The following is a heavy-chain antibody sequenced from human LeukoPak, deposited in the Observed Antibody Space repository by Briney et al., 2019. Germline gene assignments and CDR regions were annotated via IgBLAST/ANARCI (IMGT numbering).Heavy chain of an antibody. D-gene: IGHD4-17*01. CDR2: IYHSGST. Sequence: AGGSLRLSCAASGFTFSSYGMSWVRQAPGKGLEWIGEIYHSGSTNYNPSLKSRVTISVDKSKNQFSLKLSSVTAADTAVYYCARLYGDYATLDYWGQGTLVTVSS. CDR1: GFTFSSYGM. J-gene: IGHJ4*02. CDR3: ARLYGDYATLDY. V-gene: IGHV4-4*02.